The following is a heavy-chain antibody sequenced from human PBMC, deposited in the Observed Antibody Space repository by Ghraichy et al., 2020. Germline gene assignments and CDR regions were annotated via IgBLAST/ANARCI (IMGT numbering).Heavy chain of an antibody. CDR3: ARYYYDSSGYYGTTYYFDY. CDR2: IYYSGST. Sequence: SETLSLTCTVSGGSISSYYWSWIRQPPGKGLEWIGYIYYSGSTNYNPSLKSRVTISVDTFKNQFSLKLSSVTAADTAVYYCARYYYDSSGYYGTTYYFDYWGQGTLVTVSS. J-gene: IGHJ4*02. V-gene: IGHV4-59*08. D-gene: IGHD3-22*01. CDR1: GGSISSYY.